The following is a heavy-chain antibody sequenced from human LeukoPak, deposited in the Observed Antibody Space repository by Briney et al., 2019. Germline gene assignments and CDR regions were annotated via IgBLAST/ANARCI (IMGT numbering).Heavy chain of an antibody. Sequence: GGSLRLSCAASGFTFSSYAMTWVRRAPGKGLEWVSTIEVGGAITHYADSVEGRFSISRDNSKDTLYLQMNSLRAEDTAVYYCAGDSSNDYDDTGYYYDYYYMDVWGKGTTVTVSS. J-gene: IGHJ6*03. D-gene: IGHD3-22*01. CDR3: AGDSSNDYDDTGYYYDYYYMDV. CDR1: GFTFSSYA. V-gene: IGHV3-23*01. CDR2: IEVGGAIT.